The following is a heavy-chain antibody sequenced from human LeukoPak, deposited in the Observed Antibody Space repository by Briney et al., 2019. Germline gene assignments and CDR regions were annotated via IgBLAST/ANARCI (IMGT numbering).Heavy chain of an antibody. CDR1: GFNFDDYG. J-gene: IGHJ4*02. CDR3: ARVLGLRLGDVSSSSGNDY. V-gene: IGHV3-20*04. D-gene: IGHD3-16*02. Sequence: GGSLRLSCAASGFNFDDYGMSWVRQVPGKGLEWISGINWNGGSRHYADSVKGRFTISRDDAKSSLYLQMNSLRAEDTALYFCARVLGLRLGDVSSSSGNDYWGQGILVTVSS. CDR2: INWNGGSR.